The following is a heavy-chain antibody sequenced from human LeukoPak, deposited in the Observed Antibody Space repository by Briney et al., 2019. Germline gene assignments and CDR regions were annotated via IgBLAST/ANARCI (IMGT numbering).Heavy chain of an antibody. D-gene: IGHD3-22*01. Sequence: PGGSLRLSCAASGFTFSSSAMTWVRQAPGKGLERVSTITGSDDRTYYADSVKGRFTISRDYSRNTLHFQMNSLRVEDTAIYYCAKGPHVGSGYHPDYWGQGILVTVSS. CDR1: GFTFSSSA. CDR2: ITGSDDRT. V-gene: IGHV3-23*01. CDR3: AKGPHVGSGYHPDY. J-gene: IGHJ4*02.